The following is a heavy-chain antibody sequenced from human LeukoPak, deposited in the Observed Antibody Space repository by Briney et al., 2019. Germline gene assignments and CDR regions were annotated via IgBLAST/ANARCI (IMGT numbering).Heavy chain of an antibody. CDR2: INHSGST. V-gene: IGHV4-34*01. J-gene: IGHJ5*02. D-gene: IGHD3-16*02. CDR1: GGSFSGYY. CDR3: ARGGYDYVWGSYRSGWFDP. Sequence: SETLSLTCAVYGGSFSGYYWSWIRQPPGKGLEWIGEINHSGSTNYNPSLKSRVTISVDTSKNQFSLKLSSVTAADTAVYYCARGGYDYVWGSYRSGWFDPWGQGTLVTVSS.